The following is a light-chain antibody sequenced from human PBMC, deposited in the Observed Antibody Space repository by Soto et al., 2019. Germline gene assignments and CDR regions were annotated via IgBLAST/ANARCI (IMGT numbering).Light chain of an antibody. Sequence: ESVLTQSPGTLSLSPGERATLSCRASQSVSSSYLAWYQQKPGQAPRLLIYVASSRATGIPDRFSGSGSGTDFTLTISRLEPEDFAVYYCQQYGSSLMYTFGQGTKLEIK. CDR3: QQYGSSLMYT. V-gene: IGKV3-20*01. CDR1: QSVSSSY. CDR2: VAS. J-gene: IGKJ2*01.